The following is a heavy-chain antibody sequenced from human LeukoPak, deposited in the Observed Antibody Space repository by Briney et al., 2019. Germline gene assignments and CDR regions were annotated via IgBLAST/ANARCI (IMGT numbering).Heavy chain of an antibody. CDR2: ISSSGSTI. V-gene: IGHV3-48*03. D-gene: IGHD3-3*01. J-gene: IGHJ6*03. CDR3: ARGGLTIFGVVNYMDV. CDR1: GFTFSSYE. Sequence: GGSLRLSCAASGFTFSSYELNWVRQAPGKGLEWVSYISSSGSTIYYADSVKGRFTISRDNAKHSLYLQMNSLRAEDTALYYCARGGLTIFGVVNYMDVWGKGTTVTVSS.